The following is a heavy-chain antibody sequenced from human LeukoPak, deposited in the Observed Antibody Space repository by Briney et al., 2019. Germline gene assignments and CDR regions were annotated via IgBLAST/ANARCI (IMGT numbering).Heavy chain of an antibody. Sequence: GGSLRLSCAASGFTFSSYEMNWVRQAPGKGLEWVSYISSSGSTIYYADSVKGRFTISRDNAKNSLYLQMNSLRAEDTAVYYCARELRYFDWLIFDYWGQGTLVTVSS. CDR1: GFTFSSYE. CDR3: ARELRYFDWLIFDY. D-gene: IGHD3-9*01. J-gene: IGHJ4*02. V-gene: IGHV3-48*03. CDR2: ISSSGSTI.